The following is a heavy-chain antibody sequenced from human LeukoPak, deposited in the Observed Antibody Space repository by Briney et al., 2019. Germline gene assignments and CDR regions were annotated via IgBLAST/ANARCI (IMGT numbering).Heavy chain of an antibody. D-gene: IGHD3-22*01. Sequence: GGSLRLSCAASGFTFSSHTMTWVRQAPGKGLEWVSAISGRGDSIYYADSVKGRFTISRDNSKNTLYVQVNSLGTEDTAAYYCAKGSYYDSSGSFYFDYWGQGTLVTVSS. CDR3: AKGSYYDSSGSFYFDY. CDR1: GFTFSSHT. V-gene: IGHV3-23*01. CDR2: ISGRGDSI. J-gene: IGHJ4*02.